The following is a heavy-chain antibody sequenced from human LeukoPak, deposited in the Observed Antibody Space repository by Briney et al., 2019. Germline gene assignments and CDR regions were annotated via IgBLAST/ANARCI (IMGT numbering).Heavy chain of an antibody. Sequence: SETLSRTCSVSGNSISSGYCWGWIRQAPGKGLEWIGNLYHSGSTYYNPSLKSRVSISVDTSKNQFSLNLSSVTAADTAVYYCATEIQNIAGRVYWGQGTLVTVSS. V-gene: IGHV4-38-2*02. CDR1: GNSISSGYC. J-gene: IGHJ4*02. D-gene: IGHD6-6*01. CDR2: LYHSGST. CDR3: ATEIQNIAGRVY.